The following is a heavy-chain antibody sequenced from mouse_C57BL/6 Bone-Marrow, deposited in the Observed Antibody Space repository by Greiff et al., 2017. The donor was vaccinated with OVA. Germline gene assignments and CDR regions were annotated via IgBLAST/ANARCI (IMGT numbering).Heavy chain of an antibody. CDR3: ARENTTVVAFDY. Sequence: EVKLMESGGGLVKPGGSLKLSCAASGFTFSSYAMSWVRQTPEKRLEWVATISDGGSYTYYPDNVKGRFTISRDNAKNNLYLQMSHLKSEETAMYYCARENTTVVAFDYWGQGTTRTVPS. J-gene: IGHJ2*01. V-gene: IGHV5-4*01. CDR1: GFTFSSYA. D-gene: IGHD1-1*01. CDR2: ISDGGSYT.